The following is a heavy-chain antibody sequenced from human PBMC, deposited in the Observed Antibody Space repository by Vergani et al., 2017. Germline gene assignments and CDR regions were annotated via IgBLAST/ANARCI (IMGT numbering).Heavy chain of an antibody. J-gene: IGHJ6*04. D-gene: IGHD3-10*01. Sequence: QVQLVESGGGVVQPGRSLTLSCAASGFTFSSYAMHWVRQAPGKGLEWVAVISYDGSNKYYADSVKGRFTISRDNSKNTLYLQMNSLRAEDTAVYYCAKYYYGSGNESFQGVWGKGTTVTVSS. CDR2: ISYDGSNK. V-gene: IGHV3-30-3*01. CDR1: GFTFSSYA. CDR3: AKYYYGSGNESFQGV.